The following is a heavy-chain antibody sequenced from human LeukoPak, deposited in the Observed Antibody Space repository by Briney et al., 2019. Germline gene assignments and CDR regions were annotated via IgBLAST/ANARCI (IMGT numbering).Heavy chain of an antibody. CDR1: GFTFSDYY. CDR3: ATQGAVGTMVRGVIPVGP. CDR2: ISSSGSTI. V-gene: IGHV3-11*01. J-gene: IGHJ5*02. D-gene: IGHD3-10*01. Sequence: GGSLRLSCAASGFTFSDYYMSWIRQAPGKGLEWVSYISSSGSTIYYADSVKGRFTISRDNAKNSLYLQMNSLRAEDTAVYYCATQGAVGTMVRGVIPVGPWGQGTLVTVSS.